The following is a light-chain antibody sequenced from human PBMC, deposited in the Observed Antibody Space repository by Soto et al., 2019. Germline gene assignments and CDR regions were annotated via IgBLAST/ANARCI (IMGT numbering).Light chain of an antibody. V-gene: IGLV2-8*01. J-gene: IGLJ1*01. CDR3: SSYAGGTNMV. CDR1: SSDVGGYNY. Sequence: QSVLTQPPSASGSPGQSVTISCTGTSSDVGGYNYVSWYQQHPGKAPKLMIYEVSKRPSGVPDRFSGSKSGNTASLTVSGLQAEDEADYHCSSYAGGTNMVFGTGTKVT. CDR2: EVS.